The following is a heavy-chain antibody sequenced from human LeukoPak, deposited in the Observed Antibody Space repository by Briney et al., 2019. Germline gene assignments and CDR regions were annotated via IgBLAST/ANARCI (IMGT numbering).Heavy chain of an antibody. V-gene: IGHV1-2*02. D-gene: IGHD5-12*01. J-gene: IGHJ4*02. Sequence: ASVKVSCMASGYTFTGYYMHWVRQAPGQGLEWMGWINPNSGGTNYAQKFQGRVTMTRDTSISTAYMELSRLRSDDTAVYYCARAEGYSGYDYDYWGQGTLVTVSS. CDR3: ARAEGYSGYDYDY. CDR1: GYTFTGYY. CDR2: INPNSGGT.